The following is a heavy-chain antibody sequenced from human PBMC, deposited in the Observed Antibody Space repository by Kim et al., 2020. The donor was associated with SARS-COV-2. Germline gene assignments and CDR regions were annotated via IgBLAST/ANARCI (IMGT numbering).Heavy chain of an antibody. J-gene: IGHJ6*02. CDR3: AKDFREGCSGVNCYSYYYYFYALDD. V-gene: IGHV3-9*01. CDR1: GFGFEHFA. CDR2: ISWNSGNI. D-gene: IGHD2-15*01. Sequence: GGSLRLSCAASGFGFEHFAMHWVRQAPGKGLEWVAGISWNSGNIGYADSVKGRFTISRDNAESSLYLQMNSLRPEDTALYYCAKDFREGCSGVNCYSYYYYFYALDDWGQGTTVTVSS.